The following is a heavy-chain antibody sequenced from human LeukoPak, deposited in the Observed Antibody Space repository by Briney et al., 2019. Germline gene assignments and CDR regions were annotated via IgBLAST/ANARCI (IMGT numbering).Heavy chain of an antibody. J-gene: IGHJ6*03. CDR3: AKAGIVGATTWYYYMDV. Sequence: GGSLRLSCAVSGFTFSSYEMNWVRQAPGEGLEWVSYISSSGSTIYYADSVKGRFTISRDNAKKSLYLQMNSLRAEDTALYYCAKAGIVGATTWYYYMDVWGKGTTVTGSS. CDR1: GFTFSSYE. CDR2: ISSSGSTI. V-gene: IGHV3-48*03. D-gene: IGHD1-26*01.